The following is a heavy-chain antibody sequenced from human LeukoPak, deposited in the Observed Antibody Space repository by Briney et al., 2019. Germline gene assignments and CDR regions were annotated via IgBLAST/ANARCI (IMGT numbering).Heavy chain of an antibody. Sequence: SETLSLTCTVSGGSISSSSYYWGWIRQPPGKGLEWIGSIYYSGSTYYNPSLKSRVTISVDTSKNQFSLKLSSVTAADTAVYYCASRITIFPFDPWGQGTLVTVSS. CDR2: IYYSGST. J-gene: IGHJ5*02. CDR3: ASRITIFPFDP. D-gene: IGHD3-3*01. CDR1: GGSISSSSYY. V-gene: IGHV4-39*01.